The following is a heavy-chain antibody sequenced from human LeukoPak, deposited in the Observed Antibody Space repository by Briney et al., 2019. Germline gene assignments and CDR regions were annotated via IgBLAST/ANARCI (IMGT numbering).Heavy chain of an antibody. J-gene: IGHJ5*02. CDR1: GFTFSDYW. D-gene: IGHD4-23*01. Sequence: PGGSLRLSCSASGFTFSDYWMMWVRQAPGKGLEWVGNIRQDDSEKNYVDSVKGRFTISRDNAKNSLYLQMNSLRAEDTAVYYCARDVTYHGGDWFDPWGQGTLVTVSS. CDR3: ARDVTYHGGDWFDP. CDR2: IRQDDSEK. V-gene: IGHV3-7*01.